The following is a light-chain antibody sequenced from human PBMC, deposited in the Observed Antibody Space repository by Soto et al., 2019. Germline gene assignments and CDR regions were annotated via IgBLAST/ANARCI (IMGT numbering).Light chain of an antibody. CDR1: QNIINY. CDR3: QQSYNAPIT. CDR2: VAS. J-gene: IGKJ5*01. V-gene: IGKV1-39*01. Sequence: DIQITHSPFSLSASFGYIFTITFRASQNIINYLNWYQQKPGKAPQLLIYVASRLESGVPSRFSGSGSGTDFTLTITSLQPEDFATYYCQQSYNAPITFGQGTRLEIK.